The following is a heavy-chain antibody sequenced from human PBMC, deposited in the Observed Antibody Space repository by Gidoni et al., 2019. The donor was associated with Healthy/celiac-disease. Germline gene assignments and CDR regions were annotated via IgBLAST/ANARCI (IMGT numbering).Heavy chain of an antibody. D-gene: IGHD5-12*01. CDR1: GGSISSFY. CDR3: AWTRDGYNGRYYFDY. CDR2: IYDSESP. Sequence: QVQLQESGPGLVKPSETLSRTCTVPGGSISSFYWSWIRQPPEKGLEWIGYIYDSESPICNPSLKRRVTISVDTSNNQFSLKLSSVTAADTAVYYCAWTRDGYNGRYYFDYWGQGTLVTVSS. V-gene: IGHV4-59*08. J-gene: IGHJ4*02.